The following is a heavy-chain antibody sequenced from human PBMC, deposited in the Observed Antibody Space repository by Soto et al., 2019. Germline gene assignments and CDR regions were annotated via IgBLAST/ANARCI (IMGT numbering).Heavy chain of an antibody. CDR2: ISANNGNT. D-gene: IGHD2-15*01. CDR3: ARAYSPGLFDP. CDR1: GYTFTSYG. J-gene: IGHJ5*02. Sequence: QVQLVQSGAEVKKPGASVKVSCKASGYTFTSYGISWVRQAPGQGLEWMGWISANNGNTKYAQNFQGRVTMTTDTSTSTAYMELRSLRSDDTAGYYCARAYSPGLFDPWGQGTLVTVSS. V-gene: IGHV1-18*01.